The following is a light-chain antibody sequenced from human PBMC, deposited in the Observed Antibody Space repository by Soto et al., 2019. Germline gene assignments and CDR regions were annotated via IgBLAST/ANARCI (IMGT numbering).Light chain of an antibody. CDR2: DVN. J-gene: IGLJ1*01. Sequence: QSALPQPASVSGSPGQSITVSCTGTSSDVGAYDYVSWYQHHPGKAPKLMIYDVNYRPSGVSNRFSGSKSGNTASLTISGLQAEDEADYYCSSYTSSGTLVFGTGTKVTVL. V-gene: IGLV2-14*03. CDR3: SSYTSSGTLV. CDR1: SSDVGAYDY.